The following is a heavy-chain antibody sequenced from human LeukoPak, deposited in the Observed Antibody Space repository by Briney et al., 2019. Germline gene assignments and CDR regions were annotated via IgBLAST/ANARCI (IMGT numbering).Heavy chain of an antibody. Sequence: PSETLSLTCTVSGGFINGGDYYWSWVRQPPGKGLEWIGYSYYRGSGDYHPSLRSRVTISVDTSKNQFSLTLTSVTAADTAVYYCARGDYSNYVRGTWFDPWGQGTLVTVSS. J-gene: IGHJ5*02. CDR3: ARGDYSNYVRGTWFDP. D-gene: IGHD4-11*01. V-gene: IGHV4-30-4*01. CDR2: SYYRGSG. CDR1: GGFINGGDYY.